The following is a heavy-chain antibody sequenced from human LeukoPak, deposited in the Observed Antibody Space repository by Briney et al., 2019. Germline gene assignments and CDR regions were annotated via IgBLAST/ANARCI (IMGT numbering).Heavy chain of an antibody. J-gene: IGHJ4*02. CDR3: ACSGPYSNGGVMTDY. CDR1: GLIVNSNY. CDR2: TYSDGKT. Sequence: GGSLRISCAASGLIVNSNYMSWVRQAPGKGLEWVSITYSDGKTNYADSVKGRFTISRDNSKNTLSLQMNSLRAEDTDVYYCACSGPYSNGGVMTDYWGQGTLLTVSS. V-gene: IGHV3-66*01. D-gene: IGHD6-19*01.